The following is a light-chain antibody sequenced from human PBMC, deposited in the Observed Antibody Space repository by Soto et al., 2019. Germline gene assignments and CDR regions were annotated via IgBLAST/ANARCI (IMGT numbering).Light chain of an antibody. V-gene: IGKV1-5*03. J-gene: IGKJ1*01. Sequence: DVQMTQSPSTLSASVGDRVTITCRASQNINSDLAWYQQKPGKAPQLLIHRASSLESGVPSRFIGSGSGTEFTLTITSLQTGDFATYYCQQHNNYWTFGHGTRVDIK. CDR3: QQHNNYWT. CDR2: RAS. CDR1: QNINSD.